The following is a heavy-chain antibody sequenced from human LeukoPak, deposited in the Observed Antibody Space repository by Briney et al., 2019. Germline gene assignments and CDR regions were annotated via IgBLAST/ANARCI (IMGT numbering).Heavy chain of an antibody. CDR3: AKGVITFGGVIAAFDY. D-gene: IGHD3-16*02. CDR1: GFTFSSYA. V-gene: IGHV3-23*01. Sequence: GGSLRLSCAASGFTFSSYAMTWVRQAPGKGLEWVSTISGSGDNTYYADSVKGRFTISRDNAKNSLYLQMNSLRAEDTALYYCAKGVITFGGVIAAFDYWGQGTLVTVSS. J-gene: IGHJ4*02. CDR2: ISGSGDNT.